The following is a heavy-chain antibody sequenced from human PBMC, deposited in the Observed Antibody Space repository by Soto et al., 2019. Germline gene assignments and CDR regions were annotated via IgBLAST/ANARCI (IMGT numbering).Heavy chain of an antibody. V-gene: IGHV3-21*01. Sequence: GGSLRLSCAASGFTFSSYSMNWVRQAPGKGLEWVSSISSSSSYIYYADSVKGRFTISRDNAKNSLYLQMNSLRAEDTAVYYCARGRGGYVFDYWGQGTLVTVSS. CDR1: GFTFSSYS. J-gene: IGHJ4*02. D-gene: IGHD5-12*01. CDR2: ISSSSSYI. CDR3: ARGRGGYVFDY.